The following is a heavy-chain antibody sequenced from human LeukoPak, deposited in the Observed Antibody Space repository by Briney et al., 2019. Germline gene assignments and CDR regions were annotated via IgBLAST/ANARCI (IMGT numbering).Heavy chain of an antibody. V-gene: IGHV3-7*01. J-gene: IGHJ3*02. CDR2: IKQDGSEQ. CDR1: GFIHSNHW. D-gene: IGHD1/OR15-1a*01. CDR3: ANETIDAFGI. Sequence: GGALRLSCAGSGFIHSNHWLTWVGQAPGRGVKWVAIIKQDGSEQFYVESVKGRFSISRDNAQNSMFLQMNSLRVEDTAVYYCANETIDAFGIWGQGTMVTVSS.